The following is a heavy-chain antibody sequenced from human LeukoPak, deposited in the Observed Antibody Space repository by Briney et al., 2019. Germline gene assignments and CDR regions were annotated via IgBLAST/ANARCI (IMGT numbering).Heavy chain of an antibody. CDR2: ISYDGSNK. V-gene: IGHV3-30*04. Sequence: QPGRSLRLSCAASGFTFSSYAMHWVRQAPGKGLEWVAVISYDGSNKYYADSVKGRFTISRDNSKNTLYLQMNSLRAEDTAVYYCAILSKGDQLLSARVDGMDVWGKGTTVTVSS. D-gene: IGHD2-2*01. CDR1: GFTFSSYA. CDR3: AILSKGDQLLSARVDGMDV. J-gene: IGHJ6*04.